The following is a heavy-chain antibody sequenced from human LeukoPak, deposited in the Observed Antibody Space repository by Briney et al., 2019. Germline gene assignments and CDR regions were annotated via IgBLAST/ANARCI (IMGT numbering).Heavy chain of an antibody. CDR3: ARDYTYCSGSRCYDRFDY. J-gene: IGHJ4*02. V-gene: IGHV3-11*04. CDR2: ISSSGSTI. CDR1: GFTFSDYY. D-gene: IGHD2-15*01. Sequence: PGGSLRLSCAASGFTFSDYYMSWIRQAPGKGLEWVSYISSSGSTIYYADSVKGRFTISRDNAKNSLYLQMSSLTAEDTAVYYCARDYTYCSGSRCYDRFDYWGQGIRVTVSS.